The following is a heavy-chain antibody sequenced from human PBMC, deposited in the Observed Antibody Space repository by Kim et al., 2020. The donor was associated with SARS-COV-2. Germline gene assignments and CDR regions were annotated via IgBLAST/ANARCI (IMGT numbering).Heavy chain of an antibody. V-gene: IGHV4-59*01. J-gene: IGHJ3*02. D-gene: IGHD1-26*01. CDR3: ARAIVGATRRAFDI. CDR1: GGSISSYY. Sequence: SETLSLTCTVSGGSISSYYWSWIRQPPGKGLEWIGYIYYSGSTNYNPSLKSRVTISVDTSKNQFSLKLSSVTAADTAVYYCARAIVGATRRAFDIWGQGTMVTVSS. CDR2: IYYSGST.